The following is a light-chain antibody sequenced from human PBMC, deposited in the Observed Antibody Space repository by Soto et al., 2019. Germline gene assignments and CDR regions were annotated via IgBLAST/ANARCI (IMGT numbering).Light chain of an antibody. V-gene: IGKV3-20*01. CDR2: GAS. J-gene: IGKJ1*01. Sequence: EIVLTQSPGTLSLSPGERATLSCRASQSVSSSYLAWYQQKPGQAPRLLIYGASSRATGIPDRFSGSGSGTDLTLTISRLEPEDLAVYYCQQYVSSWTFGQGTKVEIK. CDR1: QSVSSSY. CDR3: QQYVSSWT.